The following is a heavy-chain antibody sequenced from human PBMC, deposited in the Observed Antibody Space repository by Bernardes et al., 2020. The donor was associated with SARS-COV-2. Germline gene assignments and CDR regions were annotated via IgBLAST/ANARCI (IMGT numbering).Heavy chain of an antibody. V-gene: IGHV1-18*01. CDR3: ARGYYYGSGILAGDY. J-gene: IGHJ4*02. Sequence: AALKASCKASGYGFTSYGITWVRQAPGQGLEWMGWINIYNGNTNYAQKFQGRVIMTTDTSTSTAYMDLRSLRSDDTAVYYCARGYYYGSGILAGDYWGQGTLVTVSS. D-gene: IGHD3-10*01. CDR2: INIYNGNT. CDR1: GYGFTSYG.